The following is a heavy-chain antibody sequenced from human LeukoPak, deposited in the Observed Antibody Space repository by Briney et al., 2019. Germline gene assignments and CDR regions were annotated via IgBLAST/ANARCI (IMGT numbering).Heavy chain of an antibody. Sequence: GGSLRLSCAASGFTFSSYGMLWVSQAPAKGLEWVADIWYEGSNKYYADSVKDRFTISRDNSKNTLHLQMNSLSAVDTPVYYFAKDHIPAYYCESSGYYALDYWGQGTLVTVSS. CDR3: AKDHIPAYYCESSGYYALDY. D-gene: IGHD3-22*01. V-gene: IGHV3-33*06. J-gene: IGHJ4*02. CDR2: IWYEGSNK. CDR1: GFTFSSYG.